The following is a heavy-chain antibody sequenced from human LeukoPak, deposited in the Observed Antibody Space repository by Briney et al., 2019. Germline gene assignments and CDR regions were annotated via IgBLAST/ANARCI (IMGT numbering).Heavy chain of an antibody. Sequence: PGESLKISCKGSGYSFTSYWIGWVRQMPGKGLEWMGIIYPGDSDTRYSPSFQGQVTISADKSISTAYLQWSSLKASDIAMYYCARGVGSSSWFNWFDPWGQGTLVTVSS. V-gene: IGHV5-51*01. CDR3: ARGVGSSSWFNWFDP. CDR2: IYPGDSDT. J-gene: IGHJ5*02. CDR1: GYSFTSYW. D-gene: IGHD6-13*01.